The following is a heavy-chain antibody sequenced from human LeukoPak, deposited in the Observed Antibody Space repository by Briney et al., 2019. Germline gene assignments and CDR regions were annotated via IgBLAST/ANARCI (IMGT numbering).Heavy chain of an antibody. D-gene: IGHD3-22*01. J-gene: IGHJ4*02. V-gene: IGHV1-18*01. CDR1: GYTFTSYG. Sequence: ASVKVSCKASGYTFTSYGISWVRQAPGQGLEWMGWISAYNGNTNYAQKLQGRVTMTTDTSTSTAYMELRSLRSDDTAVYYCARTLYDSSGYYYGYEGFWGQGTLVTVSS. CDR2: ISAYNGNT. CDR3: ARTLYDSSGYYYGYEGF.